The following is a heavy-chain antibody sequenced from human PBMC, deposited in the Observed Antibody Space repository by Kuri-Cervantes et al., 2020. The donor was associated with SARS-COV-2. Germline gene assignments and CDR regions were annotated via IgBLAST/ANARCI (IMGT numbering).Heavy chain of an antibody. D-gene: IGHD5-12*01. CDR1: GGSISSSNYY. V-gene: IGHV4-39*01. CDR2: IYYSGST. Sequence: GSLRLSCTVSGGSISSSNYYWGWIRQPPGKGLEWIGSIYYSGSTHYNPSLKSRVSISVDTSRNQFSLKVSSVTAADTAAYHCARRSGYDLDFDYWGQGALVTVSS. CDR3: ARRSGYDLDFDY. J-gene: IGHJ4*02.